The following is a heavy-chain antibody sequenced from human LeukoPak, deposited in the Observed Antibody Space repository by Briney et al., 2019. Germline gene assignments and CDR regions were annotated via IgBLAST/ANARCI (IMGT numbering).Heavy chain of an antibody. V-gene: IGHV3-30-3*01. Sequence: GGSLRLSCAASGFTFSSYAMHWVRQAPGKGLEWMAVISYDGSNKYYADSVKGRFTISRDNAKNSLYLQMNSLRAEDTAVYYCARELDTTNYDFWSGYYYYGMDVWGQGTTVTVSS. CDR3: ARELDTTNYDFWSGYYYYGMDV. D-gene: IGHD3-3*01. CDR2: ISYDGSNK. CDR1: GFTFSSYA. J-gene: IGHJ6*02.